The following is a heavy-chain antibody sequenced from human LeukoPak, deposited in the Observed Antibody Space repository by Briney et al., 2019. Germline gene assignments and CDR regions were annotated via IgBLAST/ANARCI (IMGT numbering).Heavy chain of an antibody. Sequence: TGGSLRLSCAASGFTFSDNSMNWVRQAPGKGLEWISYIRSSGSSTYYTDSVKGRFTISRDNAKNSLHLQMSSLRAEDTAVYYCARSRSGFYFDYWGQGALVTVSS. D-gene: IGHD3-9*01. CDR1: GFTFSDNS. CDR3: ARSRSGFYFDY. CDR2: IRSSGSST. V-gene: IGHV3-48*01. J-gene: IGHJ4*02.